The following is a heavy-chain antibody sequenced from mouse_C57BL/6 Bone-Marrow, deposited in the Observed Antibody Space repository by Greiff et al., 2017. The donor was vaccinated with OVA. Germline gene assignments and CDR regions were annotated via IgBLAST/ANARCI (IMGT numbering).Heavy chain of an antibody. CDR2: IDPSDSYT. V-gene: IGHV1-69*01. CDR3: ARRIYYGSSYDD. Sequence: QVQLQQPGAELVMPGASVKLSCKASGYTFTSYWMHWVKQRPGQGLEWIGEIDPSDSYTNYNQKFKGKATLTVDKSSSTAYMQLSSLTSEDSAVYYCARRIYYGSSYDDWGQGTTLTVSS. D-gene: IGHD1-1*01. CDR1: GYTFTSYW. J-gene: IGHJ2*01.